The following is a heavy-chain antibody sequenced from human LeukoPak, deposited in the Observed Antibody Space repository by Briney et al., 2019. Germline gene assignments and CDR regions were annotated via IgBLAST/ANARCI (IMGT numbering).Heavy chain of an antibody. V-gene: IGHV3-30*18. Sequence: GGSLRLSCAASGFTFSSYGMHWVRQAPGKGLEWVAVISYDGSNKYYADSVKGRFTISRDNSKNTLYLQMNSLRAEDTAVYYCAKTSSYYFDYWGRGTLVTVSS. CDR1: GFTFSSYG. J-gene: IGHJ4*02. CDR3: AKTSSYYFDY. D-gene: IGHD6-6*01. CDR2: ISYDGSNK.